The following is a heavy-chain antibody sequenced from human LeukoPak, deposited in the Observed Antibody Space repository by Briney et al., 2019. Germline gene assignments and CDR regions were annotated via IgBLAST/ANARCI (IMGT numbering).Heavy chain of an antibody. CDR3: ARVQWLATGYYFDY. J-gene: IGHJ4*02. CDR1: TFNFSDYG. CDR2: ISYDGRTK. Sequence: GGSLRLSCGDSTFNFSDYGMHWVRQAPGKGLEWLALISYDGRTKFYADSLKGRFTISRDNARNSLYLQMHSLRAEDTALYYCARVQWLATGYYFDYWGQGTLVTVSS. D-gene: IGHD6-19*01. V-gene: IGHV3-30*03.